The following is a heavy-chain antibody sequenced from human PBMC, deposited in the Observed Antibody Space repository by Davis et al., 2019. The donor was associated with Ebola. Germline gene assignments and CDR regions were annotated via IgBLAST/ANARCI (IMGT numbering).Heavy chain of an antibody. V-gene: IGHV1-69*04. CDR2: IIPILGIA. CDR1: GGTFSSYA. D-gene: IGHD6-13*01. Sequence: AASVKVSCKASGGTFSSYAISWVRQAPGQGLEWMGRIIPILGIANYAQKFQGRVTITRDTSASTAYMELSSLRSEDTAVYYCASQGSSSWYDWSYYYGMDVWGQGTTVTVSS. J-gene: IGHJ6*02. CDR3: ASQGSSSWYDWSYYYGMDV.